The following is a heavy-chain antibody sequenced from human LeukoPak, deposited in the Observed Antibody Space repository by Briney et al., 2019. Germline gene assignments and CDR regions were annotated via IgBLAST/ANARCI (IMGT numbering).Heavy chain of an antibody. CDR3: ARDEFKRRVRYYYDSTGYWFDY. D-gene: IGHD3-22*01. CDR2: ITYNGNT. CDR1: GYTFTTYG. Sequence: ASVKVSCKASGYTFTTYGLTWVRQAPGQGLEWMGRITYNGNTNYAQKLQGRVTMTTDTSTNTDYMELRSLRSDDTAIYYCARDEFKRRVRYYYDSTGYWFDYWGQGTLVTVSS. V-gene: IGHV1-18*01. J-gene: IGHJ4*02.